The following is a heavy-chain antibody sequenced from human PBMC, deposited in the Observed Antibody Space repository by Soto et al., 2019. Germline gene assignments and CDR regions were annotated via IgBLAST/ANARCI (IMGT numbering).Heavy chain of an antibody. J-gene: IGHJ4*02. CDR3: AKDKDSSSWYYDSSGYPLDY. CDR1: GFTFSSYG. D-gene: IGHD3-22*01. Sequence: PGGSLRLSCAASGFTFSSYGMHWVRQAPGKGLEWVAVISYDESNKYYAVSLKGRFTISSDNSKNTLFLQMNSLRVEDTVVYYCAKDKDSSSWYYDSSGYPLDYWGQGTLVTVSS. CDR2: ISYDESNK. V-gene: IGHV3-30*18.